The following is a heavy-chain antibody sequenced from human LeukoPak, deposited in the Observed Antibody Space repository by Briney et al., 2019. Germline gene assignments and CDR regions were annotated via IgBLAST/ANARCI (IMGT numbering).Heavy chain of an antibody. D-gene: IGHD6-13*01. J-gene: IGHJ5*02. Sequence: SQTLSLTCTVSGGSIGSGSYYWSWIRQPAGTGREWIGRIYTSGSTNYNPSLKSRVTISVDTSKNQFSLKLSSVTAADTAVYYCARDIVTAAGSWFDPWGQGTLVTVSS. CDR3: ARDIVTAAGSWFDP. CDR1: GGSIGSGSYY. V-gene: IGHV4-61*02. CDR2: IYTSGST.